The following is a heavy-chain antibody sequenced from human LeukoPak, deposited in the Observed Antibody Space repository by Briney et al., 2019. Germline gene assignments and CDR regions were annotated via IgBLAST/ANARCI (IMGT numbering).Heavy chain of an antibody. V-gene: IGHV3-30-3*01. CDR3: AGELTTTDAFDI. CDR2: ISYDGSNK. D-gene: IGHD4-17*01. J-gene: IGHJ3*02. Sequence: GRSLRLSCAASGFTFSSYAMHWVRQAPGKGLEWVAVISYDGSNKYYADSVKGRFTISSDNSKNTLYLQMNSLRAEDTAVYYCAGELTTTDAFDIWGQGTMVTVSS. CDR1: GFTFSSYA.